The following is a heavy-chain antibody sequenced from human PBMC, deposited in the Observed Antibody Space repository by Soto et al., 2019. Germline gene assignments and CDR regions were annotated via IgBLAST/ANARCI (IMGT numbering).Heavy chain of an antibody. V-gene: IGHV1-24*01. D-gene: IGHD3-10*01. CDR3: ATGGLCFGELLSPFYRY. CDR1: GYTLTELS. CDR2: FDPEDGET. Sequence: QVQLVQSGAEVKKPGASVKVSCKVSGYTLTELSMHWVRQAPGKGLEWMGGFDPEDGETIYAQKFQGRVTMTEDTATDTAYMELISLRSEDTAVYYCATGGLCFGELLSPFYRYWGQGTLVTVSS. J-gene: IGHJ4*02.